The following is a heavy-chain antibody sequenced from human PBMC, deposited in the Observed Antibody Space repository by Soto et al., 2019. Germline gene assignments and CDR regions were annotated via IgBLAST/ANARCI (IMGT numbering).Heavy chain of an antibody. CDR1: GFTFSSYS. V-gene: IGHV3-21*01. CDR2: ISSSSSYI. Sequence: EVQLVESGGGLVKPGGSLRLSCAASGFTFSSYSMNWVRQAPGKGLEWVSSISSSSSYIYYADSVKGRFTISRDNAKNSLYLQMNSLRAEDTAVYYCARSRLTIFGGNPFDYWGQGTLVTVSS. D-gene: IGHD3-3*02. CDR3: ARSRLTIFGGNPFDY. J-gene: IGHJ4*02.